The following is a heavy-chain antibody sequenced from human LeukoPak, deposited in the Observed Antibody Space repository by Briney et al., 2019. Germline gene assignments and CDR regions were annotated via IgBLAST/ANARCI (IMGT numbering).Heavy chain of an antibody. CDR1: GYTFTSYG. J-gene: IGHJ6*02. D-gene: IGHD1-1*01. CDR2: ISAYNGNT. CDR3: ARDRRVQLEGEYYYGMDV. Sequence: ASVKVSCKASGYTFTSYGISWVRQAPGQGLEWMGWISAYNGNTNYAQKLQGRVTMTTDTSTSTAYMELRSLRSDDTAVYYCARDRRVQLEGEYYYGMDVWGRGTTVTVSS. V-gene: IGHV1-18*01.